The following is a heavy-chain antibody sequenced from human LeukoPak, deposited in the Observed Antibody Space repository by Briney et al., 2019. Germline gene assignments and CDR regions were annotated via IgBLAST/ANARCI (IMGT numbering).Heavy chain of an antibody. Sequence: MPSETLSLTCTVSGGSISSYHWSWIRQPPGKGLEWIGYIYYSGSTNYKSSLKSRVTISVDTSKNQFSLKLSSVTAADTAVYYCARLTGYSSESWFDPWGQGTLVTVSS. J-gene: IGHJ5*02. CDR1: GGSISSYH. CDR3: ARLTGYSSESWFDP. D-gene: IGHD3-9*01. CDR2: IYYSGST. V-gene: IGHV4-59*01.